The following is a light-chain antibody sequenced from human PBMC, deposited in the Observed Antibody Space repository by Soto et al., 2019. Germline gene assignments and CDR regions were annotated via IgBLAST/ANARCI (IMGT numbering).Light chain of an antibody. CDR2: QAS. V-gene: IGKV1-5*03. CDR3: QQYKSYWT. Sequence: DIQMTQSPSTLSASVGDRVTITCRASQSIRNWLAWYQQKPGKAPKLLIHQASTLQSGVPSRFSGSGSGTEFTLTINSLQPDDFATYYCQQYKSYWTFGQGTKVDIK. CDR1: QSIRNW. J-gene: IGKJ1*01.